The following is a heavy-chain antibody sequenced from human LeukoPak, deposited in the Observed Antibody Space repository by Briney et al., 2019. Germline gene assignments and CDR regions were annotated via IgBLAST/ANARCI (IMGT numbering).Heavy chain of an antibody. D-gene: IGHD6-19*01. Sequence: ASVKVSCKASGYTFSSFDLNWVRQATGQGLEWMGWIYPNSDTTVSAQKFQGRLTLTRNTYTSTAYMELSSLTSDDTAVYYCVRSVAGQGYWGQGTLVTVSS. CDR1: GYTFSSFD. CDR2: IYPNSDTT. CDR3: VRSVAGQGY. V-gene: IGHV1-8*01. J-gene: IGHJ4*02.